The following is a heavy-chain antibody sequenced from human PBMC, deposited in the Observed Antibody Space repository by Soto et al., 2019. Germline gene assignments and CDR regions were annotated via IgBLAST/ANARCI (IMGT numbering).Heavy chain of an antibody. CDR3: ARGGYCDNSCGTLTHYGLDV. V-gene: IGHV1-18*01. J-gene: IGHJ6*02. CDR2: ISPYNDYT. D-gene: IGHD2-21*01. CDR1: GYTFIRYG. Sequence: QVQLAQSANEVKKPGASVRVSCKAAGYTFIRYGIAWVRQAPGQGLEWMGWISPYNDYTVYAQKFQGRVSMTADTTTITVYMTLRGRKSVGTAVYCCARGGYCDNSCGTLTHYGLDVWGQGPSVSVSS.